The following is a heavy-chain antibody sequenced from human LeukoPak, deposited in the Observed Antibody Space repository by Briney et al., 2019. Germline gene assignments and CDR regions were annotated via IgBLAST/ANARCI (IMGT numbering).Heavy chain of an antibody. Sequence: ASVKVSCKASGYTFTGYYMHWVRQAPGQGLEWMGWINPNSGGTNYAQKFRGRVTMTRDTSISTAYMELSRLRSDDTAVYYCARAADTAMAHFDYWGQGTLVTVSS. CDR2: INPNSGGT. D-gene: IGHD5-18*01. V-gene: IGHV1-2*02. J-gene: IGHJ4*02. CDR1: GYTFTGYY. CDR3: ARAADTAMAHFDY.